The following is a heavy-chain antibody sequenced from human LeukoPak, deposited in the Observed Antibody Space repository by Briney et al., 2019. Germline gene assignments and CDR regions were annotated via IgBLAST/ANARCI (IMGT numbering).Heavy chain of an antibody. CDR3: ATHPGGLQSGFDN. CDR1: GYSFTSYW. CDR2: IHPGDSDT. Sequence: GEPLKISSKGSGYSFTSYWIGWGRRMPGKGLEYMGIIHPGDSDTRYSPSFQGQVTISVDRSSTTAYIQWSRLKASYTAMYYCATHPGGLQSGFDNWGQGTLVTVSS. V-gene: IGHV5-51*01. D-gene: IGHD5-24*01. J-gene: IGHJ4*02.